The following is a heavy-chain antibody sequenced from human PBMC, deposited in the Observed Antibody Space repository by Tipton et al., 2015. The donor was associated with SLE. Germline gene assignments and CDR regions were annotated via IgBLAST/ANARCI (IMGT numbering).Heavy chain of an antibody. V-gene: IGHV3-48*03. D-gene: IGHD6-13*01. CDR1: GFTFSSYE. J-gene: IGHJ4*02. CDR3: ATGVVAAAGTLGVDY. Sequence: SLRLSCAASGFTFSSYEMNWVRQAPGKGLEWVSYISSSGSTIYYADSVKGRFTISRDNSKNTLYLQMNSLRAEDTAVYYCATGVVAAAGTLGVDYWGQGTLVTVSS. CDR2: ISSSGSTI.